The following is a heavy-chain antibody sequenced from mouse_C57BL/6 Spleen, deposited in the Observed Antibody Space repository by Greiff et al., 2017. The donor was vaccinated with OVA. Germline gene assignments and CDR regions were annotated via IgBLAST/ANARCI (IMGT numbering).Heavy chain of an antibody. V-gene: IGHV1-62-2*01. Sequence: VQLQQSGAELVKPGASVQLSCKASGYTFTEYTIHWVKQRSGQGLEWIGWFYPGSGSIKYNEKFKDKATLTADKSSSTVYMELSRLTSEDSAVYFCARHEGITTVRSYWYFDVWGTGTTVTVSS. CDR2: FYPGSGSI. CDR1: GYTFTEYT. J-gene: IGHJ1*03. D-gene: IGHD1-1*01. CDR3: ARHEGITTVRSYWYFDV.